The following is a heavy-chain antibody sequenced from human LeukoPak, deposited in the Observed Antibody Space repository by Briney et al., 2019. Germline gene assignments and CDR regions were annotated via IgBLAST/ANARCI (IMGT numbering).Heavy chain of an antibody. J-gene: IGHJ4*02. CDR3: AKGLNSGWYGQSFDL. CDR1: GFAFSAYG. V-gene: IGHV3-30*18. Sequence: GGSLRLSFAASGFAFSAYGMDWVGQAPGKGLGWVAVLSYDGTNGYYAGSVKGRLTISRDNSKNTLDLQMNSLRAEDTAVYYCAKGLNSGWYGQSFDLWGQGTLVTVSS. CDR2: LSYDGTNG. D-gene: IGHD6-19*01.